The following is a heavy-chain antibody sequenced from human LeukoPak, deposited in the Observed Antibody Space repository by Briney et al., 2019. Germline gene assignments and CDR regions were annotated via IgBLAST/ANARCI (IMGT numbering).Heavy chain of an antibody. Sequence: ASVKVSCKASGYTFTGYYVHWVRQAPGQGLEWMGRINPNSGGTNYAQKFQGRVTMTRDTSISTAYMELSRLRSDDTAVYYCARELAASWFDPWGQGTLVTVSS. V-gene: IGHV1-2*06. D-gene: IGHD6-6*01. CDR3: ARELAASWFDP. CDR1: GYTFTGYY. CDR2: INPNSGGT. J-gene: IGHJ5*02.